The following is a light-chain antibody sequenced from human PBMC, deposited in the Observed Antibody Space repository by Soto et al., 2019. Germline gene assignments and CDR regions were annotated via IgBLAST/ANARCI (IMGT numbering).Light chain of an antibody. J-gene: IGKJ2*01. CDR1: QSVSSNF. Sequence: EIVLTQSPGTLSLSPGERATLSCRASQSVSSNFLGWYQQKPGQAPRLLIYAASSRATGIPDRFSGSGSGTDFTLTISRLEPEDFAVYYCQQYDNSGTFGQGTKLE. CDR2: AAS. CDR3: QQYDNSGT. V-gene: IGKV3-20*01.